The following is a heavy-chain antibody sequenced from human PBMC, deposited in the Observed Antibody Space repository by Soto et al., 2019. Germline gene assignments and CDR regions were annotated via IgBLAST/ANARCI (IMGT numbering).Heavy chain of an antibody. D-gene: IGHD3-10*01. V-gene: IGHV1-69*13. J-gene: IGHJ4*02. CDR3: ARPPRYYYGSGSYYSD. CDR2: IIPTFGRT. CDR1: GDTFSSYA. Sequence: GASVKVSCKASGDTFSSYAISWVRQAPGKGLEWMGKIIPTFGRTNYAQKFQGRVTITADESTSTAYMELSSLRSEDTAVYYCARPPRYYYGSGSYYSDWGQGTLVTVSS.